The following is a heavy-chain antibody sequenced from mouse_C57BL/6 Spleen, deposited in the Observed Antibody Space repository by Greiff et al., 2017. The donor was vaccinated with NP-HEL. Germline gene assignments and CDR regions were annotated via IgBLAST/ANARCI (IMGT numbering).Heavy chain of an antibody. CDR2: IDPENGDT. V-gene: IGHV14-4*01. Sequence: EVQLQQSGAELVRPGASVKLSCTASGFNIKDDYMHWVKQRPEQGLEWIGWIDPENGDTEYASKFQGKATITADTSSNTAYLQLSSLTSEDTAVYYCTIDTTVVATGGAMDYWGQGTSVTVSS. D-gene: IGHD1-1*01. J-gene: IGHJ4*01. CDR1: GFNIKDDY. CDR3: TIDTTVVATGGAMDY.